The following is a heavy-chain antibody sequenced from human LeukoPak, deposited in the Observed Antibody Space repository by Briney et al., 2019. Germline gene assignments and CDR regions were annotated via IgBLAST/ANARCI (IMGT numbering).Heavy chain of an antibody. D-gene: IGHD1-14*01. V-gene: IGHV4-4*07. Sequence: SETLSLTCTVSGGSIGSHYWSWIRQPAGKGLEWIGRIYISGSTTYSPSLKSRLTLSLDTSKNQFSLNLSSVTAADTAVYYCARDSGLTTGPFDIWGQGTMVTVSS. CDR1: GGSIGSHY. CDR2: IYISGST. CDR3: ARDSGLTTGPFDI. J-gene: IGHJ3*02.